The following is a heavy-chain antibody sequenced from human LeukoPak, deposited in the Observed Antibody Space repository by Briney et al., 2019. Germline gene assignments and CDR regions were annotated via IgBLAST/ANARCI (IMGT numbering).Heavy chain of an antibody. J-gene: IGHJ6*03. CDR2: IYHDGST. V-gene: IGHV4-4*02. Sequence: SETLSLTCAVSGDPMSGTNWWSWVRQSPGKGLEWIGEIYHDGSTNYNPSLKSRVTISVDTSKNQFSLKLTSVTAADTAVYYCARETSQKGAHYMDVWGKGTTVTISS. D-gene: IGHD3-16*01. CDR3: ARETSQKGAHYMDV. CDR1: GDPMSGTNW.